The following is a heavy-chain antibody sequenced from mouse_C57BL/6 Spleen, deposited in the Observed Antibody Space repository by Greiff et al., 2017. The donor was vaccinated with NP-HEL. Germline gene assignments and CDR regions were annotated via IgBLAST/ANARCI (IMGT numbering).Heavy chain of an antibody. D-gene: IGHD2-2*01. CDR2: IDPNSGGT. CDR1: GYTFTSYW. V-gene: IGHV1-72*01. CDR3: ARGDGYDDHYFDY. Sequence: VQLQQSGAELVKPGASVKLSCKASGYTFTSYWMHWVKQRPGRGLEWIGRIDPNSGGTKYNEKFKSKAKLTVDKPSSTAYMQLSSLTSEDSAVYYCARGDGYDDHYFDYWGQGTTLTVSS. J-gene: IGHJ2*01.